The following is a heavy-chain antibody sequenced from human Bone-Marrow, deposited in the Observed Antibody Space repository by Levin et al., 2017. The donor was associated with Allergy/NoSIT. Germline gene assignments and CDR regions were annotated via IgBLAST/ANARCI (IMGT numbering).Heavy chain of an antibody. J-gene: IGHJ4*02. V-gene: IGHV2-26*01. D-gene: IGHD3-9*01. Sequence: SGPTLVKPTETLTLTCTVSGFSLSNARMGVSWIRQPPGKALEWLAHIFSNDEKSYSTSLKSRLTISKDTSKSQVVLTMTNMDPVDTATYYCARINVVTGYYGFDYWGQGTLVTVSS. CDR2: IFSNDEK. CDR1: GFSLSNARMG. CDR3: ARINVVTGYYGFDY.